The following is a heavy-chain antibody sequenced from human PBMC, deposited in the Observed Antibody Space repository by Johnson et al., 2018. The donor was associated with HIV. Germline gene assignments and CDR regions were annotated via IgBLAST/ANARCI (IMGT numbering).Heavy chain of an antibody. CDR1: GFTFSTYA. CDR3: AKDMFYIAAARSGAFDI. D-gene: IGHD6-13*01. J-gene: IGHJ3*02. V-gene: IGHV3-23*04. CDR2: ISGGGGST. Sequence: VQLVESGGGLVQPGGSLRLSCAASGFTFSTYAMSWVRQAPGRGLEWVSAISGGGGSTYYADSVKGRFTISRDNANNSLYLQMNSLRAEDTALYYCAKDMFYIAAARSGAFDIWGQGTMVTVSS.